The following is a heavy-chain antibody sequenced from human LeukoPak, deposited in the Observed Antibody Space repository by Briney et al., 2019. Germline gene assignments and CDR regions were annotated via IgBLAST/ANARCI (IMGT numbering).Heavy chain of an antibody. V-gene: IGHV1-18*01. D-gene: IGHD2-2*02. CDR2: ISAYNGNT. J-gene: IGHJ4*02. CDR3: ARDGYCSSTSCYTKYFDY. CDR1: GYTFTSYG. Sequence: ASVKVSCKASGYTFTSYGISWVRQAPGQGLEWMGWISAYNGNTNYAQKVQGRVTMATDTCTNTAYMELRSLRSDDTAVYYCARDGYCSSTSCYTKYFDYWGQGTLVTVSS.